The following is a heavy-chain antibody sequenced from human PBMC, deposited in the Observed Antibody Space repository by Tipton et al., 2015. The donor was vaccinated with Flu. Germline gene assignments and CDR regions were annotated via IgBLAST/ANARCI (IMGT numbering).Heavy chain of an antibody. CDR1: GDSMTSSRYY. V-gene: IGHV4-39*07. CDR3: AKDFNWGEGY. CDR2: IFHSGST. D-gene: IGHD7-27*01. J-gene: IGHJ4*02. Sequence: TLSLTCSVSGDSMTSSRYYWGWIRQPPGKGLEWIGSIFHSGSTYYNPSLKSRVTISVDTSKNQFSLKLISVTAADTAVYYCAKDFNWGEGYWGPGTLVTVSA.